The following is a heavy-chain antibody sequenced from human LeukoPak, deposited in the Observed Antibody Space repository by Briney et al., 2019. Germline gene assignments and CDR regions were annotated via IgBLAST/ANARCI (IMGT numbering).Heavy chain of an antibody. CDR1: GGSISSGDYY. V-gene: IGHV4-30-4*08. J-gene: IGHJ5*02. Sequence: PSETLSLTCTVSGGSISSGDYYWSWIRQPPGKGLEWIGYIYYSGSTYYNPSLKSRVAISVDTSKNQFSLKLSSVTAADTAVYYCARHSSSWYVAAWGQGTLVTVSS. D-gene: IGHD6-13*01. CDR3: ARHSSSWYVAA. CDR2: IYYSGST.